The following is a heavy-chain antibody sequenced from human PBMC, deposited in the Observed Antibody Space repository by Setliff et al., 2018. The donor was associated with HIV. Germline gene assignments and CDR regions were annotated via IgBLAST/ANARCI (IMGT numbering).Heavy chain of an antibody. CDR3: ARDVTVRLSVEYYFDY. CDR1: GFTFSYYA. Sequence: PGGSLRLSCAASGFTFSYYAMHWVRQAPGKGLEWVAVISIYDGSEKYYADSVKGRFTISRDNSKNMLYLEMNSLRAEDTAIYYCARDVTVRLSVEYYFDYWGQGTLVTVSS. D-gene: IGHD2-15*01. J-gene: IGHJ4*02. V-gene: IGHV3-30*04. CDR2: ISIYDGSEK.